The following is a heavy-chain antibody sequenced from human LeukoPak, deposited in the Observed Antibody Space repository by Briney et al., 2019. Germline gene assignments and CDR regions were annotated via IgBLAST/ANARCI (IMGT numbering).Heavy chain of an antibody. Sequence: ASVKVSCKASGYTFTSYGISWVRQAPGQGLEWMGWISAYNGNTNYAQKLQGRVTMTTDTSTSTAYMELRSLRSDDMAVYYCARGPPDVVVPAAPDYWGQGTLVTVSS. CDR2: ISAYNGNT. CDR1: GYTFTSYG. CDR3: ARGPPDVVVPAAPDY. J-gene: IGHJ4*02. D-gene: IGHD2-2*01. V-gene: IGHV1-18*03.